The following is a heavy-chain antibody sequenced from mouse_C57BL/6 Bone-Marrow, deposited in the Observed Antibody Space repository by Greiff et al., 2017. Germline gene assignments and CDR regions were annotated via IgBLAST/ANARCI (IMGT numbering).Heavy chain of an antibody. D-gene: IGHD3-1*01. Sequence: VQLQQSGPELVKPGASVKISCKASGYTFTDYYINWVKQRPGQGLEWIGWIFPGSGSTYYNEKFKGKATLTVDTSSSTAYMLLSSLTSADAAVYFCARDGLLWFAYWGQGTLVTVSA. V-gene: IGHV1-75*01. J-gene: IGHJ3*01. CDR3: ARDGLLWFAY. CDR2: IFPGSGST. CDR1: GYTFTDYY.